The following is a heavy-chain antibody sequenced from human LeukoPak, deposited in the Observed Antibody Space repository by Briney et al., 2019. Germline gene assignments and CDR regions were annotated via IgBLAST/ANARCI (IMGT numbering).Heavy chain of an antibody. D-gene: IGHD3-9*01. CDR3: ARDRPTYDILTGYYRAEYFQH. Sequence: SETLSLTCTVSGGSISSSSYYWGWLRQPPGKGLEWVGSIYYSGSTYYNPSLKSRVTISVDTSKNQFSLKLSSVTAADTAVYYCARDRPTYDILTGYYRAEYFQHWGQGTLVTVSS. J-gene: IGHJ1*01. CDR2: IYYSGST. V-gene: IGHV4-39*07. CDR1: GGSISSSSYY.